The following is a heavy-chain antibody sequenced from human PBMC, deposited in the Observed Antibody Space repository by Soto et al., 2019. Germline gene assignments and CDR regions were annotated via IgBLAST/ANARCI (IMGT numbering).Heavy chain of an antibody. J-gene: IGHJ3*02. Sequence: PGGSLRLSCAASGFTFSSYAMSWVRQAPGKGLEWVSAISGSGGSTYYADSVKGRFTISRDNSKNTLYLQMNSLRAEDTAVYYCAKDPRAGSSRYLGAGDALDIWGQGTMVTVSS. D-gene: IGHD3-22*01. CDR3: AKDPRAGSSRYLGAGDALDI. V-gene: IGHV3-23*01. CDR1: GFTFSSYA. CDR2: ISGSGGST.